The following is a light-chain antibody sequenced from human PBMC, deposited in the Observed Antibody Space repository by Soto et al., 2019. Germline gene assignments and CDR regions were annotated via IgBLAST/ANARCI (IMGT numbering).Light chain of an antibody. CDR2: GAS. J-gene: IGKJ1*01. CDR1: QGVRNN. V-gene: IGKV3-15*01. Sequence: EIVMTQSPATLSVSPGERATLSCRASQGVRNNLAWYQQKPGQAPRLLIYGASTRATGIPARFSGSGSGTEFTLTISSLYSEDFAAYYCQQYNNWPPWTFGQGTKVDIK. CDR3: QQYNNWPPWT.